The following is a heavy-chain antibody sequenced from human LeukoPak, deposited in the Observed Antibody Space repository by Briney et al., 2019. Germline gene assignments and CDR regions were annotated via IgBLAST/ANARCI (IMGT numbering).Heavy chain of an antibody. V-gene: IGHV3-30*04. Sequence: GGPLRLSCAASGFTFSSYAMHWVRQAPGKGLEWVAVISYDGSNKYYADSVKGRFTISRDNSKNTLYLQMNSLRAEDTAVYYCARDPRVFDWIYYFDYWGQGTLVTVSS. CDR3: ARDPRVFDWIYYFDY. CDR2: ISYDGSNK. D-gene: IGHD3-9*01. J-gene: IGHJ4*02. CDR1: GFTFSSYA.